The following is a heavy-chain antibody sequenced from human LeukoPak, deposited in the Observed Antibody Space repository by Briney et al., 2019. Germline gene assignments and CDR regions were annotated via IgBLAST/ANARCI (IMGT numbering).Heavy chain of an antibody. CDR1: GFTFSSYA. CDR3: ATMSGFDY. D-gene: IGHD3-10*02. Sequence: GGSLRLSCAASGFTFSSYAMSWVRQAPGKGLEWVSSISASGRSIYYADSVKGRFTTSRDNAKNSLYLQMNSLRAEDTAVYYCATMSGFDYWGQGTLVTVSS. CDR2: ISASGRSI. J-gene: IGHJ4*01. V-gene: IGHV3-21*01.